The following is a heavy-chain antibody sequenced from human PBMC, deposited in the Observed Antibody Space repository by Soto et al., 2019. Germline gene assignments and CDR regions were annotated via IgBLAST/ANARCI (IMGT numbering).Heavy chain of an antibody. CDR1: GYTFTSYG. Sequence: QVHLVQSGAEVKKPGASVKVSCKASGYTFTSYGITWVRQAPGQGLEWMGWISAHNGNTDYGQKLQGSVIVTRDTSTSPAYMELRSLISDDTAVYYCARGRYGDYWGQGALVTVSS. D-gene: IGHD1-1*01. V-gene: IGHV1-18*01. CDR3: ARGRYGDY. CDR2: ISAHNGNT. J-gene: IGHJ4*02.